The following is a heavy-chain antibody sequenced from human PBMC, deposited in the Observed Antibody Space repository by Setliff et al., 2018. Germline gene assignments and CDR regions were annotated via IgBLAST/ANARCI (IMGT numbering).Heavy chain of an antibody. J-gene: IGHJ4*02. V-gene: IGHV4-4*07. Sequence: SYNPSLNSRVTMSLDTSTNQFFLRLSSVTAADTAVYYCARERYFDWFFEYWGRGTLVTVSS. D-gene: IGHD3-9*01. CDR3: ARERYFDWFFEY.